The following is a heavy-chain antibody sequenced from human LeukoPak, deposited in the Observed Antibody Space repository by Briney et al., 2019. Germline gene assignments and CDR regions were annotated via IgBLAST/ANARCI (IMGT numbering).Heavy chain of an antibody. CDR1: GFTFSYYW. D-gene: IGHD3-22*01. V-gene: IGHV3-74*01. Sequence: GGSLRLSCAASGFTFSYYWMHWVRQAPGKGLVWVSRISADGSSTTYADSVKGRFTISRDNAKNTLFLQMNSLRAEDTAVYYCARGRGVVISAFDIWGQGTMVTVSS. J-gene: IGHJ3*02. CDR2: ISADGSST. CDR3: ARGRGVVISAFDI.